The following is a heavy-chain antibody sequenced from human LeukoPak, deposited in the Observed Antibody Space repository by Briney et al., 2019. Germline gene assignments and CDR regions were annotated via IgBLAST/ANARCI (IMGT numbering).Heavy chain of an antibody. Sequence: GGSLRLSCVGSGFTSIAYALTWARQAPGKGLEWMSGISGGGVTTYYADSVKGRFTISTDNSKNTLYLQMNSLRADDTAIYYCARNQQLGGHSYYYYGMDVWGQGTTVTVSS. CDR2: ISGGGVTT. CDR3: ARNQQLGGHSYYYYGMDV. CDR1: GFTSIAYA. J-gene: IGHJ6*02. V-gene: IGHV3-23*01. D-gene: IGHD3-16*01.